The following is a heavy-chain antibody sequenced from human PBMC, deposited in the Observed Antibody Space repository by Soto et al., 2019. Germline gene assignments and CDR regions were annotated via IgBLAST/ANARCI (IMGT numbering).Heavy chain of an antibody. D-gene: IGHD3-22*01. CDR3: ARADRPYYYDSSGYYDAFDI. V-gene: IGHV1-69*13. J-gene: IGHJ3*02. CDR1: GGTFSSYA. CDR2: IIPIFGTA. Sequence: GASVKVSCKASGGTFSSYAISWVRQAPGQGLEWMGGIIPIFGTANYAQKFQGRVTITADESTSTAYMELSSLRSEDTAVYYCARADRPYYYDSSGYYDAFDIWGQGTMVTVSS.